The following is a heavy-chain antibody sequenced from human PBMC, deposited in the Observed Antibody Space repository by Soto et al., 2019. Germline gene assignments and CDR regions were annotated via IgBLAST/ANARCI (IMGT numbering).Heavy chain of an antibody. D-gene: IGHD4-17*01. CDR2: IYYSGST. CDR3: ASFLIRQTHDDYGDYRRGMDV. Sequence: SETLSLTCTVSGGSISSGGYYWSWIRQHPGKGLEWIGYIYYSGSTYYNPSLKSRVTISVDTSKNQFSLKLSSVTAADTAVYYCASFLIRQTHDDYGDYRRGMDVWGQGTTVTVSS. CDR1: GGSISSGGYY. V-gene: IGHV4-31*03. J-gene: IGHJ6*02.